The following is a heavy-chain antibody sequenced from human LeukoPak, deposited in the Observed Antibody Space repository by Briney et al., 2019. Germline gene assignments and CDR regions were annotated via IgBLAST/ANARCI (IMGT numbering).Heavy chain of an antibody. CDR1: GGIFSSYA. Sequence: GASVTVSCKASGGIFSSYAISWVRQAPGQGLEWMGGIIPIFGTANYAQKFQGRVTITADESTSTAYMELSSLRSEDTAVYYCARGGLAARAFDYWGQGTLVTVSS. CDR3: ARGGLAARAFDY. V-gene: IGHV1-69*13. CDR2: IIPIFGTA. J-gene: IGHJ4*02. D-gene: IGHD6-6*01.